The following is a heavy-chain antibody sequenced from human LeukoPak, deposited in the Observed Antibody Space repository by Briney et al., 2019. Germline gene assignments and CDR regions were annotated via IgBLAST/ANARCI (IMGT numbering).Heavy chain of an antibody. J-gene: IGHJ4*02. D-gene: IGHD6-19*01. CDR2: ISSSGGNT. CDR1: GFTFSSYA. V-gene: IGHV3-23*01. CDR3: AKNTGIVVAGSLFDY. Sequence: QPGGSLRLSCAASGFTFSSYARSCVRQAPGKGLEWVSTISSSGGNTYYADSVKGQFTTSRDNSKNTLYLQMNSLRAEYTAVYYCAKNTGIVVAGSLFDYWGQGTLVTVSS.